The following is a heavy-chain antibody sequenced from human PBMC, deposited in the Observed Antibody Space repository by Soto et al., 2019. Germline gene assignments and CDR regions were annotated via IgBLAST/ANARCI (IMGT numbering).Heavy chain of an antibody. CDR2: IWYDGSNK. D-gene: IGHD2-15*01. CDR1: GFTFSSYG. V-gene: IGHV3-33*01. Sequence: GGSLGLSCAASGFTFSSYGMHWVRQAPGKGLEWVAVIWYDGSNKYYADSVKGRFTISRDNSKNTLYLQMNSLRAEDTAVYYCARAQVVAATDAFDIWGQGTMVTVSS. J-gene: IGHJ3*02. CDR3: ARAQVVAATDAFDI.